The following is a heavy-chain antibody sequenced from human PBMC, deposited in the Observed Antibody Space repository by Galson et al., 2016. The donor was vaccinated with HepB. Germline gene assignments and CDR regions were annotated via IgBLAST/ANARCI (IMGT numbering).Heavy chain of an antibody. J-gene: IGHJ3*02. V-gene: IGHV1-69*06. Sequence: SVKVSCKASGCTFSNQAINWVRQAPGQGLEWMGGIIPVSGTSNYAQKLQGRLTLTADKSTSAAYMDLSSLRSEDSAIYYCTTAMEVSGKNVFDIWGQGTVVSVSS. D-gene: IGHD5-18*01. CDR2: IIPVSGTS. CDR3: TTAMEVSGKNVFDI. CDR1: GCTFSNQA.